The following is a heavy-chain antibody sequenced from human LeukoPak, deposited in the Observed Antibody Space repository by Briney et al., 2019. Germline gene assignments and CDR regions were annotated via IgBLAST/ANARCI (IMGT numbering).Heavy chain of an antibody. CDR3: ARDTVVNYYYYYMDV. V-gene: IGHV3-30*03. Sequence: PGGSLRLSCATSGFIFSNYWMSWVRQAPGKGLEWVAVISYDGNNKYYADSVKGRFTISRDNSKNTLYLQMNSLRAEDTAVYYCARDTVVNYYYYYMDVWGKGTTVTMSS. CDR1: GFIFSNYW. J-gene: IGHJ6*03. D-gene: IGHD3-22*01. CDR2: ISYDGNNK.